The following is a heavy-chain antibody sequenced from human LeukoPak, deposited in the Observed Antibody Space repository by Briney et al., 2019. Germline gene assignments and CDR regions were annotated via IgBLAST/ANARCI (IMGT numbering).Heavy chain of an antibody. CDR3: AKVDVLTGYYTYFDY. V-gene: IGHV3-23*01. CDR1: GFTFSSYA. J-gene: IGHJ4*02. Sequence: GGSLRLSCAASGFTFSSYAMSWVRQAPGKGLEWVSAISGSGGSTYYADSVKGRFTISRGNSKNTLYLQMNSLRAEDTAVYYCAKVDVLTGYYTYFDYWGQGTLVTVSS. D-gene: IGHD3-9*01. CDR2: ISGSGGST.